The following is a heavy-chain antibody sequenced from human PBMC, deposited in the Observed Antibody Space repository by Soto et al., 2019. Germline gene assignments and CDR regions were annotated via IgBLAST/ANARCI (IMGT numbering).Heavy chain of an antibody. CDR1: GGSFSGYY. J-gene: IGHJ5*02. D-gene: IGHD3-10*01. CDR3: AGFGSTMVRGPTQGHNRFDH. CDR2: INHSGST. Sequence: PSETLSLTCAVYGGSFSGYYWSWIRQPPGKGLEWIGEINHSGSTNYNPSLKGRVTISVDTSKNQFSLKLSSVTAADTAVYYCAGFGSTMVRGPTQGHNRFDHWGQGTLVTVSS. V-gene: IGHV4-34*01.